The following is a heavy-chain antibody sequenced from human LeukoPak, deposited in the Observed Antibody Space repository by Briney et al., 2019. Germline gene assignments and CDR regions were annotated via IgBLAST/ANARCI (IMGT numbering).Heavy chain of an antibody. CDR2: SYYIEST. V-gene: IGHV4-59*01. J-gene: IGHJ3*02. Sequence: PSGTLSLTCTVSGGSINHYYWSRIRQPPGKGLEWIGYSYYIESTNYNPSLKSRVTISVDTSRNRFSLKLSSVTAADTAVYYCARDSGVITNDAFDIWGQGTMVTVSS. CDR3: ARDSGVITNDAFDI. CDR1: GGSINHYY. D-gene: IGHD3-22*01.